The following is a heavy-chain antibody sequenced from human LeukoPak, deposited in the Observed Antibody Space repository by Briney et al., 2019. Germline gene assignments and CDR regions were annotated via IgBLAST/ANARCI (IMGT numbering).Heavy chain of an antibody. Sequence: GGSLRLSCSASGFTLSSYWMSWVRQAPGKGLEWVANIKQDGSEKYYVDSVKGRFTISRDNAKNSLYLQMNSLRAEDTAVYYCANGEVYFDYWGQGTLVTVSS. D-gene: IGHD4-17*01. J-gene: IGHJ4*02. CDR3: ANGEVYFDY. V-gene: IGHV3-7*01. CDR1: GFTLSSYW. CDR2: IKQDGSEK.